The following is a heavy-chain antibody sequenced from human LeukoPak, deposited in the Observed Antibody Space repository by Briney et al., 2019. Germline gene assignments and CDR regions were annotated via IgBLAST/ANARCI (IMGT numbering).Heavy chain of an antibody. D-gene: IGHD4-11*01. CDR2: ISYDGSNK. CDR3: AKDRPPTVNGCLDY. J-gene: IGHJ4*02. Sequence: GGSLRLSCAASGFTFSRFGMHWVRQAPGKGLEWVSVISYDGSNKYYADSVKGRFTISRDNSKNTLYLQMNSLRAEDTAVYYCAKDRPPTVNGCLDYWGQGTLVTVSS. CDR1: GFTFSRFG. V-gene: IGHV3-30*18.